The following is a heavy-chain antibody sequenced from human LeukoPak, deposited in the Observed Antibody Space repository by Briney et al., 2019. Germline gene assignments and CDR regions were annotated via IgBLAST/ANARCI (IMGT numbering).Heavy chain of an antibody. Sequence: PGRSLRLSCAASGFTFSSYAMHWVRQAPGKGLEWVAVISYDGSNKYYADSVKGRFTISRDNSKNTLYLQMNSLRVEDTAIYYCVKGHVYSYNPDALNIWGQGTMVTVSS. V-gene: IGHV3-30-3*01. J-gene: IGHJ3*02. CDR3: VKGHVYSYNPDALNI. CDR2: ISYDGSNK. CDR1: GFTFSSYA. D-gene: IGHD5-18*01.